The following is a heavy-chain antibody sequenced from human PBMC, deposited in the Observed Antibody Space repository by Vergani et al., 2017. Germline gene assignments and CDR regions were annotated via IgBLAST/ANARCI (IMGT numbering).Heavy chain of an antibody. D-gene: IGHD3-10*01. J-gene: IGHJ5*02. CDR2: IYTSGST. V-gene: IGHV4-61*02. Sequence: QVQLQESGPGLVKPSQTLSLTCTVSGGSISSGSYYWSWIRQPAGKGLEWIGRIYTSGSTNYNPSLKSRVTMSVDTSKNQFSLQLSSVTAADTAVYYCARGEGSWSNNWFDPWGQGTLVTVSS. CDR1: GGSISSGSYY. CDR3: ARGEGSWSNNWFDP.